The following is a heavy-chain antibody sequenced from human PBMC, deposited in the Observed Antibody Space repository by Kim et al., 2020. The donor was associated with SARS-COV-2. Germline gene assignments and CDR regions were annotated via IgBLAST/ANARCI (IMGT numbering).Heavy chain of an antibody. CDR2: INPNSGGT. CDR3: ARGNTMIVVSGMDV. Sequence: ASVKVSCKASGYTFTGYYMHWVRQAPGQGLEWMGRINPNSGGTNYAQKFQGRVTMTRDTSISTAYMELSRLRSDDTAVYYCARGNTMIVVSGMDVWGQGTTVTVSS. CDR1: GYTFTGYY. V-gene: IGHV1-2*06. J-gene: IGHJ6*02. D-gene: IGHD3-22*01.